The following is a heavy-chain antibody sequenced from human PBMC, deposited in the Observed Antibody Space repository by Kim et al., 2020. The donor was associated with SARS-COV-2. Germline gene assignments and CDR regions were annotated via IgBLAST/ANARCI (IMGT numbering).Heavy chain of an antibody. CDR3: ARDSYDSSGYGSDFDY. CDR2: INPSGGST. V-gene: IGHV1-46*01. J-gene: IGHJ4*02. D-gene: IGHD3-22*01. Sequence: ASVKVSCKASGYTFTSYYMHWVRQAPGQGLEWMGIINPSGGSTSYAQKFQGRVTMTRDTSTSTVYMELSSLRSEDTAVYYCARDSYDSSGYGSDFDYWGQVTLVTVSS. CDR1: GYTFTSYY.